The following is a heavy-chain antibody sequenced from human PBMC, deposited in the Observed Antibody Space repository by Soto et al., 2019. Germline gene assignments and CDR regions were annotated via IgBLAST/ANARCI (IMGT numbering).Heavy chain of an antibody. Sequence: SVKVSCKASGGTFSSYAISWVRQAPGQGLEWMGGIIPIFGTANYAQKFQGRVTITADESTSTAYMELSSLRSEDTAVYYCAELCSSTSCYTGWFDPWGQGPLVTVSS. V-gene: IGHV1-69*01. CDR2: IIPIFGTA. CDR3: AELCSSTSCYTGWFDP. D-gene: IGHD2-2*02. J-gene: IGHJ5*02. CDR1: GGTFSSYA.